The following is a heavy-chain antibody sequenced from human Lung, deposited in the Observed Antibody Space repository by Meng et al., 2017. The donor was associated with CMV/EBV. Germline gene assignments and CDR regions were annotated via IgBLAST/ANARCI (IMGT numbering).Heavy chain of an antibody. CDR3: AKDRAPHEDYYFDY. CDR2: IWYDGSNK. J-gene: IGHJ4*02. D-gene: IGHD1-26*01. V-gene: IGHV3-33*06. Sequence: SCAASGFTFSSDGMHWVRQAPGKGLEWVAVIWYDGSNKYYADSVKGRFTISRDNSKNMLYLQMNSLRAEDTAVYYGAKDRAPHEDYYFDYWGQGTLVTVSS. CDR1: GFTFSSDG.